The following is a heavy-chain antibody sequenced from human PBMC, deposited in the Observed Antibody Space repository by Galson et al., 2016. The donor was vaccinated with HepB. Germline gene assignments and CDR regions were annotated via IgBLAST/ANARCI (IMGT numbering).Heavy chain of an antibody. V-gene: IGHV2-5*02. CDR1: GFSFTTDGVG. J-gene: IGHJ4*02. Sequence: PALVKPTQTLTLTCTFSGFSFTTDGVGVGWIRQPPGKALEWLALVYWDDDKRYSPYLKSRLTITKDTSKKQVVLTMTNMDPVDTATSYCAHKGTVQPRGPCRAGGGSRSFDYWGQGVLVTVST. D-gene: IGHD1-14*01. CDR2: VYWDDDK. CDR3: AHKGTVQPRGPCRAGGGSRSFDY.